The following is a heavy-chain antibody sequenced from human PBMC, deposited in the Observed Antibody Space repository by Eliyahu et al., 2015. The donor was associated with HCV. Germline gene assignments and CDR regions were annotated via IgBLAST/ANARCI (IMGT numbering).Heavy chain of an antibody. Sequence: QVQLQQWGAGLLKPSETLSLTCAVYIGTFSGYDWGWIRQSPGKGLQWIGQIDHSGKTNYDPSLKSRVTMSVGTSKNQFSLRLTSVTAADTAVYYCARIDFYGIDYWGQGTLVTV. CDR1: IGTFSGYD. D-gene: IGHD3-10*01. V-gene: IGHV4-34*02. J-gene: IGHJ4*02. CDR3: ARIDFYGIDY. CDR2: IDHSGKT.